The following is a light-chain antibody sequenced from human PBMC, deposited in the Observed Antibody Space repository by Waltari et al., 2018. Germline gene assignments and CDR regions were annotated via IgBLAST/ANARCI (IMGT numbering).Light chain of an antibody. J-gene: IGKJ1*01. CDR3: QQYYIAPWT. Sequence: DVVMTQSPDSLAVSLGERATINCKSTQSVSYSPDNKNYLAWFQQNPGQPPKLLIYWASTRESGVPDRFTGSGSGTDFTLTINSLQAEDVAVYYCQQYYIAPWTFGQGSKVEIK. V-gene: IGKV4-1*01. CDR2: WAS. CDR1: QSVSYSPDNKNY.